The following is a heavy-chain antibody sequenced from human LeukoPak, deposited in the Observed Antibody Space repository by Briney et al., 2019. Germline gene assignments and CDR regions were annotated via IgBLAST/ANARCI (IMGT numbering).Heavy chain of an antibody. J-gene: IGHJ6*02. V-gene: IGHV3-53*04. CDR2: IYSGGST. CDR1: GFTVSSNY. CDR3: ARVDLTSGSSWDYYYYGMDV. Sequence: GGSLRLSCAASGFTVSSNYMSWVRQAPGKGLEWVSVIYSGGSTYYADSVKGRFTISRHNSKNTLYLQMNSLRAEDTAVYYCARVDLTSGSSWDYYYYGMDVWGQGTTVTVSS. D-gene: IGHD6-13*01.